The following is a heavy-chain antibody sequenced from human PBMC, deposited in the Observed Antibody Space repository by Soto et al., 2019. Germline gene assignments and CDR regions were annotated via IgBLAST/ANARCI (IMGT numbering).Heavy chain of an antibody. CDR2: IYYSGST. V-gene: IGHV4-59*08. D-gene: IGHD6-13*01. CDR1: GGSISSYY. CDR3: ARRRGIAAAGYFDY. Sequence: PSETLSLTCTVSGGSISSYYWSWIRQPPGKGREWIGYIYYSGSTNYNPSLKSRVTISVDTSKNQFSLKLSSVTAADTAVYYCARRRGIAAAGYFDYWGQGTLVTVSS. J-gene: IGHJ4*02.